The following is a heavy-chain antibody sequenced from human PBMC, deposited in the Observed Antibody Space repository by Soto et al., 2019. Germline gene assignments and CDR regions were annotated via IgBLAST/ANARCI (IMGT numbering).Heavy chain of an antibody. CDR3: AKEGPGSSNWYVDS. D-gene: IGHD6-13*01. J-gene: IGHJ4*02. Sequence: QVQLVESGGGLVKPGGSLRLSCAASGFTFSDYYMSWIRQAPGKGLEWLSYISSSSTYINYADSVKGRFTISRDNTKNSLYLQMNRLRAEVTAVYYCAKEGPGSSNWYVDSWGQGTLVTVSS. CDR1: GFTFSDYY. CDR2: ISSSSTYI. V-gene: IGHV3-11*05.